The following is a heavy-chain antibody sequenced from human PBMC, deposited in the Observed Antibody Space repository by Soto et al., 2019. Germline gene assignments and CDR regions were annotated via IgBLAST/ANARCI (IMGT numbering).Heavy chain of an antibody. CDR1: GFTFSTYG. V-gene: IGHV3-33*01. D-gene: IGHD5-18*01. CDR3: ARDLDTGMGYYYYSGMDV. J-gene: IGHJ6*02. CDR2: IWHDGSKE. Sequence: QVQLVESGGGVVQPGRSLRLSCAASGFTFSTYGMYWFRQAPGKGLEWVAVIWHDGSKEYYADSVRGRFSISRDNSKNHHYLQMNSLRAEDTAVYYCARDLDTGMGYYYYSGMDVWGQGTTVTVSS.